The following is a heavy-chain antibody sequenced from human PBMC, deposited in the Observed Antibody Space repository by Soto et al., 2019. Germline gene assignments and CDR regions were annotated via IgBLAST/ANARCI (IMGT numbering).Heavy chain of an antibody. CDR1: GGSISTGGYY. V-gene: IGHV4-31*03. D-gene: IGHD2-8*02. J-gene: IGHJ5*02. Sequence: QVQLQESGPGLVKPSQTLSLTCTVSGGSISTGGYYWNWIRQHPGKGLEWIGYFYYSGSTYYNPSLNSRVTISVTTSNTPFSLTLRSLTAAATAVSYSASTVFPWAQGPLVTVSS. CDR3: ASTVFP. CDR2: FYYSGST.